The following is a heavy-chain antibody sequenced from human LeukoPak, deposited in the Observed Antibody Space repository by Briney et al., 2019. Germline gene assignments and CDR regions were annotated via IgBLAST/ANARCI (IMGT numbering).Heavy chain of an antibody. CDR1: GGSFSGYY. D-gene: IGHD5-18*01. Sequence: SETLSLTCAVYGGSFSGYYWSWIRQPPGKGLEWIGEINHSGSANYNPSLKSRVTISVDTSKNQFSLKLSSVTAEDTAVYYCARHLSGVTGHTYGRGIDYWGQGTLVTVSS. V-gene: IGHV4-34*01. CDR3: ARHLSGVTGHTYGRGIDY. CDR2: INHSGSA. J-gene: IGHJ4*02.